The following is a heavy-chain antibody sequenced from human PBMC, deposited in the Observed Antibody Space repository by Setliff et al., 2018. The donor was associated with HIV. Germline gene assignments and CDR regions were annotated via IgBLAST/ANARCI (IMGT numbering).Heavy chain of an antibody. Sequence: TSETLSLTCTVSGGSISSGSYHWSWIRQPAGKGLEWIGRIYTSGSTNYNPSLKSRVTISVDTSKNQFSLKLSSVHAADTAVYYCARAAVTTFYYYYGMDVWGQGTTVTVSS. CDR3: ARAAVTTFYYYYGMDV. V-gene: IGHV4-61*02. CDR2: IYTSGST. CDR1: GGSISSGSYH. J-gene: IGHJ6*02. D-gene: IGHD4-17*01.